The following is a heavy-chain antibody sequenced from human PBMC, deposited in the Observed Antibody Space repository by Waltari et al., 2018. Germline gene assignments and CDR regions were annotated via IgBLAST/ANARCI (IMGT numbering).Heavy chain of an antibody. V-gene: IGHV4-59*01. CDR3: ARGIQLWSVFDY. Sequence: QVQLQESGPGLVKPSETLSLTCTVSGGSISSYYWSWIRQPPGKGLEWIGYIYYSGSTNYTPALKTRVTISVDTSKNQFSLKLSSVTAADTAVYYCARGIQLWSVFDYWGQGTLVTVSS. J-gene: IGHJ4*02. CDR1: GGSISSYY. CDR2: IYYSGST. D-gene: IGHD5-18*01.